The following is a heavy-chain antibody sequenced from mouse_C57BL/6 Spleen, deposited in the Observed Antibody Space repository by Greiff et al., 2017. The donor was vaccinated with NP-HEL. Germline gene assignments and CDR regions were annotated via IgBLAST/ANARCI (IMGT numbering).Heavy chain of an antibody. V-gene: IGHV3-1*01. J-gene: IGHJ4*01. CDR2: ISYSGST. CDR1: GYSITSGYD. Sequence: EVMLVESGPGMVKPSQSLSLTCTVPGYSITSGYDWHWIRHFPGNNLEWMGYISYSGSTNYNPSLKSRISITHDTSKNHFFLKLNSVTTEDTATYYCARTMDYWSQGTSVTVSS. CDR3: ARTMDY.